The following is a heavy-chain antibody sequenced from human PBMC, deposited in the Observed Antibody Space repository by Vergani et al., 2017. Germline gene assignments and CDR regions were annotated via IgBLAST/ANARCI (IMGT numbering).Heavy chain of an antibody. D-gene: IGHD4-17*01. CDR2: ISGSGGST. Sequence: VQLEESGGGVVQPGRSLRLSCAASGFTFSSYAMRWVRQAPGKGLEWVSAISGSGGSTYYADSVKGRFTISRDNSKNTLYLQMNSLRAEDTAVYYCAKEGNDYGDPGPSDYWGQGTLVTVSS. CDR1: GFTFSSYA. V-gene: IGHV3-23*04. CDR3: AKEGNDYGDPGPSDY. J-gene: IGHJ4*02.